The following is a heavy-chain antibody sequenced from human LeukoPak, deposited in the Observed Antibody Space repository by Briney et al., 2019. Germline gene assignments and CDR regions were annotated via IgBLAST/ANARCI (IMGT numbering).Heavy chain of an antibody. CDR1: GFTFDDYA. Sequence: PGGSLRLSCAASGFTFDDYAMHWVRQAPGKGLEWVSGISWNGDSIGYVDSVKGRFTISRDNAKKSLYLQMNSLRAEDTALYYCAKEASGSYGYRRWGYFDYWGQGTLVTVSS. CDR3: AKEASGSYGYRRWGYFDY. CDR2: ISWNGDSI. D-gene: IGHD3-10*01. V-gene: IGHV3-9*01. J-gene: IGHJ4*02.